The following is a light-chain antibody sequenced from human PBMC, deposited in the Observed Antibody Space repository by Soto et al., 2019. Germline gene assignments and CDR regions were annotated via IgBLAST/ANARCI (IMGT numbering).Light chain of an antibody. J-gene: IGLJ2*01. CDR2: SNN. V-gene: IGLV1-44*01. CDR3: AVWDGSRNGSVV. CDR1: SSNIGSNT. Sequence: QSVLTQPPSASGTPGQRVTISSSGSSSNIGSNTVNWYQQLPGTAPKLLIYSNNQRPSGVPDRFSGSKSGTSASLAISGLQSEDEADYYCAVWDGSRNGSVVVGGGTKVTVL.